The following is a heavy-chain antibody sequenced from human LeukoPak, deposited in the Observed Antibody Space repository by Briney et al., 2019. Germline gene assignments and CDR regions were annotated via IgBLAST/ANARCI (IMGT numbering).Heavy chain of an antibody. CDR2: IYYSGST. CDR3: ARGHYDILTDQTAGAFDI. CDR1: GGSISSSSYY. V-gene: IGHV4-39*07. Sequence: SETLSLTCTVSGGSISSSSYYWGWIRQPPGKGLEWIGSIYYSGSTYYNPSLKSRVTISVDTSKNQFSLKLSSVTAADTAVYYCARGHYDILTDQTAGAFDIWGQGTMVTVSS. D-gene: IGHD3-9*01. J-gene: IGHJ3*02.